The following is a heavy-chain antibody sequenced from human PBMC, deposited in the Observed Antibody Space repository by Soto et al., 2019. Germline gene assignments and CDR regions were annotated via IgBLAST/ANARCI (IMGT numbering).Heavy chain of an antibody. D-gene: IGHD7-27*01. V-gene: IGHV4-31*01. CDR2: TYYSGSV. J-gene: IGHJ2*01. Sequence: SETLSLTCTVSGGSISSGGYYWSWIRQHPGKGLEWIGYTYYSGSVYYNPSLKSPVIISVDTSKNQFSLEVSSVTAADSAVYYCARARTGYFYWYFDLWGRGTLVTVSS. CDR1: GGSISSGGYY. CDR3: ARARTGYFYWYFDL.